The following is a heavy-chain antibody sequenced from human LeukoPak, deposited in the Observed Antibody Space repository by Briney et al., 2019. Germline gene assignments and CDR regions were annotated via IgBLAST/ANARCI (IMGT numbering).Heavy chain of an antibody. CDR1: GFTFSNAW. CDR2: ISYDGSNR. J-gene: IGHJ4*02. D-gene: IGHD3-9*01. CDR3: TRSHYAILTGSDY. V-gene: IGHV3-30*03. Sequence: GGSLRLSCAASGFTFSNAWMSWVRQAPGKGLEWVAVISYDGSNRYLVDSVKGRSTISRDNSKNTLYLQMNSVRAEDTAVYYCTRSHYAILTGSDYWGQGTLVTVSS.